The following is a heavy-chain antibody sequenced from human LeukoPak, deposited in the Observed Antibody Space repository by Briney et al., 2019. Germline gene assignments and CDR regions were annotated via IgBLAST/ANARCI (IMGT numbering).Heavy chain of an antibody. V-gene: IGHV4-34*01. CDR3: ARESGRWYYDILTGYSDAFDI. J-gene: IGHJ3*02. D-gene: IGHD3-9*01. Sequence: SETLSLTCAVYGGSFSGYYWSWIRQPPGKGLEWIGEINHSGSTNYNPSLKSRVTMSVDTSKNQFSLKLSSVTAADTAVYYCARESGRWYYDILTGYSDAFDIWGQGTMVTVSS. CDR2: INHSGST. CDR1: GGSFSGYY.